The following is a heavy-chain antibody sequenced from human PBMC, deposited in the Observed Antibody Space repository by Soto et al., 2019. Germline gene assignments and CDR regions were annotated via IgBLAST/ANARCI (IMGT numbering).Heavy chain of an antibody. CDR1: GYIFSSYD. J-gene: IGHJ6*02. D-gene: IGHD3-3*01. V-gene: IGHV1-2*04. CDR3: ARASPRGYYDFWSGYRYYYGMDV. CDR2: INPNSGDT. Sequence: ASVKVSCKASGYIFSSYDMNWVRQAPGQGLEWMAWINPNSGDTNYAQKFQGWVTMTRDTSISTAYMELSRLRSDDTAVYYCARASPRGYYDFWSGYRYYYGMDVWGQGTTVTVSS.